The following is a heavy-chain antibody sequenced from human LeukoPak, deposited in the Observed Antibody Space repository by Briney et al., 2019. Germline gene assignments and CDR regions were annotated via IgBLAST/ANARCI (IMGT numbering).Heavy chain of an antibody. CDR3: ARDLGSGDHGLLV. CDR2: ISRTDTTI. J-gene: IGHJ4*02. Sequence: GGSLRLFCAASGFTFNSYTMNWLRQAPGEGLEWISYISRTDTTIYYADSVKGRYNISRDNVKKSLYLQMNSLRSEDTGLYFCARDLGSGDHGLLVWGQGTLLTVSS. V-gene: IGHV3-48*01. D-gene: IGHD2-21*02. CDR1: GFTFNSYT.